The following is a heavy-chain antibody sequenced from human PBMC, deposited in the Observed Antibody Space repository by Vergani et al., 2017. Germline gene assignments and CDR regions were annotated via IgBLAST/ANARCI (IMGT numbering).Heavy chain of an antibody. CDR1: GFTFSRYA. J-gene: IGHJ4*02. CDR2: ISGSGGST. D-gene: IGHD3-10*01. V-gene: IGHV3-23*01. CDR3: ANARIYYYGSGSTPVYYFDY. Sequence: EVQLLESGGGLVQPGGSLRLSCAASGFTFSRYAMSWVRQAPGKGLEWVSAISGSGGSTYDADSVKCRFTISRDNSKKTLYLQMNSLRAEDTAVYCCANARIYYYGSGSTPVYYFDYWGQGTLVTVSS.